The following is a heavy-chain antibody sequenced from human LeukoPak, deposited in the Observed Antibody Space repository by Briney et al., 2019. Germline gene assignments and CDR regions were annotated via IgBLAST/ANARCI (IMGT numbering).Heavy chain of an antibody. CDR2: IYYSGST. D-gene: IGHD4-17*01. CDR3: ARASRTTVTTKGKYYYYYYMDV. J-gene: IGHJ6*03. V-gene: IGHV4-59*01. CDR1: GGSISSYY. Sequence: PSETLSLTCTVSGGSISSYYWSWIRQPPGKGLEWIGYIYYSGSTNYNPSLKSRVTISVDTSKNQFSLKLSSVTAADTAVYYCARASRTTVTTKGKYYYYYYMDVWGKGATVTVSS.